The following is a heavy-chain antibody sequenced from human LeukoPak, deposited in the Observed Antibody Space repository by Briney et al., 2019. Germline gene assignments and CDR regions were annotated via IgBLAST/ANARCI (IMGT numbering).Heavy chain of an antibody. CDR1: GFTVSSNY. V-gene: IGHV3-66*01. D-gene: IGHD3-16*02. CDR2: IYSGGST. CDR3: ARGVYDYVWGSYRPAYYFDY. J-gene: IGHJ4*02. Sequence: GGFLRLSCAASGFTVSSNYMSWVRQAPGKGLEWVSVIYSGGSTYYADSVKGRFTISRDNSKNTLYLQMNSLRAEDTAVYYCARGVYDYVWGSYRPAYYFDYWGQGTLVTVSS.